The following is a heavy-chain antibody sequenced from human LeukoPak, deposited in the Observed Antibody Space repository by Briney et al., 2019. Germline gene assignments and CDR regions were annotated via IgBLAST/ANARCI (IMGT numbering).Heavy chain of an antibody. Sequence: SETLSLTCTVSGGSISSYSWNWIRQSPGKGLEWVGYVYDRGATNYNPSLKSRVTISVDTSKSQFSLELSSVTAADTAVYYCARDMTRAVPIPGTYYYAYAMDVWGQGTTVTVSS. CDR1: GGSISSYS. V-gene: IGHV4-59*01. J-gene: IGHJ6*02. CDR2: VYDRGAT. D-gene: IGHD6-13*01. CDR3: ARDMTRAVPIPGTYYYAYAMDV.